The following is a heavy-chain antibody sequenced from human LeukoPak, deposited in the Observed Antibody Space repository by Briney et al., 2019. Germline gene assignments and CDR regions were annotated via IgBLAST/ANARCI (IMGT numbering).Heavy chain of an antibody. CDR1: GFSLSTSGVG. CDR2: IYWDDDK. V-gene: IGHV2-5*02. J-gene: IGHJ3*02. CDR3: ERTTDYGATFDI. Sequence: SGPTLVNPTQTLTLTCTVSGFSLSTSGVGLGWIPQPPGKALEWLAFIYWDDDKRYRPSLKSRLTITKDTSKNQVVLTMTNMDPVDTATYYCERTTDYGATFDIWGQGTMVTVSS. D-gene: IGHD4/OR15-4a*01.